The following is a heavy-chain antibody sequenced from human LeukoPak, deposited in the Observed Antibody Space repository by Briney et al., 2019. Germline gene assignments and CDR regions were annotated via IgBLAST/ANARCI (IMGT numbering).Heavy chain of an antibody. CDR2: INHSGST. V-gene: IGHV4-34*01. CDR3: ARAPRKSSNGGSYLNY. D-gene: IGHD1-26*01. CDR1: GGSFSGYY. Sequence: SETLSLTCAVYGGSFSGYYWSWIRQPPGKGLEWIGEINHSGSTNYNPSLKSRVTISVDTSKNQFSLKLSSVTAADTAVYYCARAPRKSSNGGSYLNYWGQGTLVTVSS. J-gene: IGHJ4*02.